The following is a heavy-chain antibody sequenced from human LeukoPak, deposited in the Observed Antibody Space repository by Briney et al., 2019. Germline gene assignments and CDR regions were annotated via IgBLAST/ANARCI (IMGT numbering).Heavy chain of an antibody. CDR3: ARGNSGTYRVDY. Sequence: PGGSLRLSCAASGFTFSTYWMHWVRHAPGKGLVWVSRINSDGSSTTYADSVKGRFTISRDNAKNTLYLQMNSLRGEDTAVYFCARGNSGTYRVDYWGQGTLVTVSS. J-gene: IGHJ4*02. V-gene: IGHV3-74*01. CDR2: INSDGSST. D-gene: IGHD1-26*01. CDR1: GFTFSTYW.